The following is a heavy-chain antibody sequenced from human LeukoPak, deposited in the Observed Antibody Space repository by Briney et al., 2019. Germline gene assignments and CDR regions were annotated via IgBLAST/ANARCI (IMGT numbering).Heavy chain of an antibody. D-gene: IGHD1-26*01. J-gene: IGHJ4*02. Sequence: GGSLRLSCAASGFTFSSYGMHWVRQAPGKGLEWVAVISYDGSNKYYADSVKGRFTISRDNSKNTLYLQMNSLRAEDTAVYYRARVTRWELPDYWGQGTLVTVSS. CDR3: ARVTRWELPDY. CDR1: GFTFSSYG. V-gene: IGHV3-30*03. CDR2: ISYDGSNK.